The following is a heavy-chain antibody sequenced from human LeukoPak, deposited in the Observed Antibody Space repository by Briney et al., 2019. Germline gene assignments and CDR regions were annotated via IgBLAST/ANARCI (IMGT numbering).Heavy chain of an antibody. Sequence: SETLSLTCTVSDYSISSGYYWGWIRQPPGQGLEWIGNIYHRGGTNYNPSLESRVTISVDTSENHFSLKLSSVTAADTAVYYCARMCSGSSCPSDRWGQGTLVTVSS. CDR3: ARMCSGSSCPSDR. D-gene: IGHD2-2*01. J-gene: IGHJ5*02. CDR2: IYHRGGT. V-gene: IGHV4-38-2*02. CDR1: DYSISSGYY.